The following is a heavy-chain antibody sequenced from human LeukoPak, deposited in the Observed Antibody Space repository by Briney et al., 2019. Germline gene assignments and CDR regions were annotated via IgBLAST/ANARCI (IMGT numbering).Heavy chain of an antibody. CDR3: ARRYFDY. CDR1: GFTFSDYY. J-gene: IGHJ4*02. CDR2: IKQDGSEK. Sequence: GGSLRLSCVASGFTFSDYYMSWIRQAPGKGLEWVANIKQDGSEKYYVDSVKGRFTISGDNAKNSLYLQMDSLRAEDTAVYYCARRYFDYWGQGTLVTVSP. V-gene: IGHV3-7*03.